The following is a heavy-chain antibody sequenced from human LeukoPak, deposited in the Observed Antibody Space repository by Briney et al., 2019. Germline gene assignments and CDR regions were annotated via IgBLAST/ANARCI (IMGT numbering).Heavy chain of an antibody. CDR2: IYYSGST. CDR1: GDSISTSSYY. J-gene: IGHJ4*02. Sequence: SETLSLTCSVSGDSISTSSYYWGWIRQPPGKGLEWIGTIYYSGSTYYNPSLTSRVTISVDTSKNQFSLKLSSVTAADTAVYYCARDLYYYDSSSYYLFDYWGQGTLVTVSS. V-gene: IGHV4-39*02. D-gene: IGHD3-22*01. CDR3: ARDLYYYDSSSYYLFDY.